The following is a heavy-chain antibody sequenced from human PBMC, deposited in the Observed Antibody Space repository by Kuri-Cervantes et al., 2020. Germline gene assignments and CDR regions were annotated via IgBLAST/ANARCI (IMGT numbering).Heavy chain of an antibody. CDR3: ARSRFFGYGYYYYMDV. CDR1: GFTFSDYY. J-gene: IGHJ6*03. D-gene: IGHD3-22*01. Sequence: GGSLRLSCAASGFTFSDYYMSWIRQAPGKGLEWVSYISDSGSTKYYADSVKGRFTISRDNAKNSLYLQMNSLRAEDATIYYCARSRFFGYGYYYYMDVWGKGTTVTVSS. CDR2: ISDSGSTK. V-gene: IGHV3-11*04.